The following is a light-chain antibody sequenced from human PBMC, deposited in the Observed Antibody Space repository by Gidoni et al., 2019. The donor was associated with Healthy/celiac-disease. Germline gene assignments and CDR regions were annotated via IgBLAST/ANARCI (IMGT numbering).Light chain of an antibody. Sequence: IQMTQSPSSLSASVGDRVTITCQASQDISNYLNWYQQKPGKAPKLLIYDATNLETGVPSRSSGSGSGTDFTFTISSLQAEDIATYYRQQYDKLPRTFGQGTKLEIK. CDR1: QDISNY. CDR3: QQYDKLPRT. J-gene: IGKJ2*01. V-gene: IGKV1-33*01. CDR2: DAT.